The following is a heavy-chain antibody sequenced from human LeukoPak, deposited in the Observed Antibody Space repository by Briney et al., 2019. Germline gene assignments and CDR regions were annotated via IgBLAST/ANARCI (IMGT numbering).Heavy chain of an antibody. V-gene: IGHV3-74*01. CDR2: INSDGIIT. CDR3: ARVWLPG. J-gene: IGHJ4*02. D-gene: IGHD5-12*01. Sequence: GGSLRLSCEASGFTFSSYWMHWVRQVPGKGLVWVSRINSDGIITNYADFVKGRFTISRDNAKDTLYLQMNSLRVEDTAVYYCARVWLPGWGQGTLVTVSS. CDR1: GFTFSSYW.